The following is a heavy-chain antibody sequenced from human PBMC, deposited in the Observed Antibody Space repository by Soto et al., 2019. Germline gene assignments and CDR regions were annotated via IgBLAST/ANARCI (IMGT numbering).Heavy chain of an antibody. Sequence: GGSLRLSCAASGFTFSSYSMNWVSQAPGKGLEWVSSISSSSSYIYYADSVKGRFTISRDNSKNTLYLQMNSLRAEDTAVYYCARELPFGGAKDAFDIWGQGTMVTVSS. CDR2: ISSSSSYI. D-gene: IGHD1-26*01. J-gene: IGHJ3*02. CDR3: ARELPFGGAKDAFDI. V-gene: IGHV3-21*01. CDR1: GFTFSSYS.